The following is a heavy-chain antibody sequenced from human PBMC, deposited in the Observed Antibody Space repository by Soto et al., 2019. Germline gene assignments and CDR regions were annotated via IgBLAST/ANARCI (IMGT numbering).Heavy chain of an antibody. V-gene: IGHV1-69*13. D-gene: IGHD1-26*01. CDR3: ARDDEHGSNCDLAY. CDR1: GGTFSSYA. CDR2: IVPIVDTS. Sequence: ASVKVSCKTSGGTFSSYAISWVRQAPGQGLEWMGGIVPIVDTSTYAQKFQGRVTITADESTSTAYMELSSLRSDDTAVYYCARDDEHGSNCDLAYWGQGALVTVSS. J-gene: IGHJ4*02.